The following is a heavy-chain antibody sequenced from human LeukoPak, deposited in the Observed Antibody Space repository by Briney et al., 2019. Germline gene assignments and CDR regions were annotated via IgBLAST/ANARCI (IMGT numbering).Heavy chain of an antibody. J-gene: IGHJ4*02. V-gene: IGHV4-34*01. Sequence: SETLSLTCVVYGGSFSGYYWSWIRKPPGKGLEWIGEINHRGSTNYNPSLKSRVTISVDTSKNQFSLELTSVTAADTAVYYCASGGWYRGYWGQGTLVTVSS. CDR3: ASGGWYRGY. CDR1: GGSFSGYY. D-gene: IGHD2-15*01. CDR2: INHRGST.